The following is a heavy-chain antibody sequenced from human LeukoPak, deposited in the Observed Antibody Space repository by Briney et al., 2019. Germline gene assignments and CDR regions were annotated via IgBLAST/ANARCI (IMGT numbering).Heavy chain of an antibody. V-gene: IGHV3-30*02. Sequence: PGGSLRLSCAASGFISSSYGMHWVRQAPGKGLEWVAFIRNDGSNKYYADSVKGRFTISRDNSKNTLYLQMNSLRAEDTAVYYCAKLLSNSGRFLYWGQGTLVTVSS. CDR1: GFISSSYG. CDR2: IRNDGSNK. CDR3: AKLLSNSGRFLY. J-gene: IGHJ4*02. D-gene: IGHD4-23*01.